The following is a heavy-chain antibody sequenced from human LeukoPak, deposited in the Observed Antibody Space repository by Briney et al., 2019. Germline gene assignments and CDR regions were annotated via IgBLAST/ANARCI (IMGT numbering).Heavy chain of an antibody. Sequence: GGSLRLSCAASGFSFSSFAMSWVRQAQARGLEWVSSIRGGGEKFYADSAKGRFILSRDDSRNTVYLQMNNLRVEDTAVYYCAKANWVSNADAVWWGQGTLVTVST. V-gene: IGHV3-23*01. CDR3: AKANWVSNADAVW. D-gene: IGHD1-1*01. CDR1: GFSFSSFA. J-gene: IGHJ4*02. CDR2: IRGGGEK.